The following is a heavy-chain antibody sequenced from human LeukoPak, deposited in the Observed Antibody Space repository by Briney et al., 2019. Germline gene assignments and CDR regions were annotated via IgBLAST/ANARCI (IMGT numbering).Heavy chain of an antibody. CDR2: IKQDGSEK. V-gene: IGHV3-7*01. J-gene: IGHJ4*02. CDR3: ARDDYGDYLGVDY. D-gene: IGHD4-17*01. Sequence: GGSLRLSCAASGFTFSSYSMSWVRQAPGKGLEWVANIKQDGSEKYYVDSVKGRFTISRDNAKNSLYLQMNSLRAEDTAVYYCARDDYGDYLGVDYWGQGTLVTVSS. CDR1: GFTFSSYS.